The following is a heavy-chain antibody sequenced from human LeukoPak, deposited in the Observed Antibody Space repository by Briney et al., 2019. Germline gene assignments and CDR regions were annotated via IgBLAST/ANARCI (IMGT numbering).Heavy chain of an antibody. V-gene: IGHV3-23*01. D-gene: IGHD6-19*01. Sequence: GGSLTLSCAAPGFSFSNYVMSWFRQAPGKGLEWVSTINTRADETHYADSVRGRFTIFRDNSKSTLALHMSNLRVEDTAVYYCERDPSDYEWQRGWYRHFWGRGSQVTVSS. CDR3: ERDPSDYEWQRGWYRHF. CDR1: GFSFSNYV. J-gene: IGHJ4*01. CDR2: INTRADET.